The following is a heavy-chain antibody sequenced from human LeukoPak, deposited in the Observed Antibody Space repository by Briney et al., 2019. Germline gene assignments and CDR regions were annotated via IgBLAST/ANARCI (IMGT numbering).Heavy chain of an antibody. D-gene: IGHD6-13*01. CDR1: GFTFSENW. CDR2: INRDGGIT. V-gene: IGHV3-74*01. J-gene: IGHJ3*01. CDR3: AREEHRLAEAGTSAFDL. Sequence: GGSVRLSCVASGFTFSENWMHWVRQAPGKGLAWVSHINRDGGITNYADSVKGRFTISRDNARNTVYLQMSSLRVEDTAIYFCAREEHRLAEAGTSAFDLGGQGTLVTVSP.